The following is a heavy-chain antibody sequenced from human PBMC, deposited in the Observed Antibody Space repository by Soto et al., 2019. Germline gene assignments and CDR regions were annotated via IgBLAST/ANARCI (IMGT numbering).Heavy chain of an antibody. V-gene: IGHV1-2*04. CDR3: ARGVGRGALFDY. CDR2: IYPHSGAT. D-gene: IGHD1-26*01. Sequence: QVQLVQSGAEVKKPGASVKVSCKASGYSFTDHYMHWVRQAPGQGLEWMGWIYPHSGATKSAQKFQGWVTMTRDTSINTVYVELSSLKSDDTAVYYCARGVGRGALFDYWGQGSLVTVSS. J-gene: IGHJ4*02. CDR1: GYSFTDHY.